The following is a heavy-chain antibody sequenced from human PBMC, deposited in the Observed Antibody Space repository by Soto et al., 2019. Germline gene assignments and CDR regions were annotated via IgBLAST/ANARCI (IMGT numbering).Heavy chain of an antibody. D-gene: IGHD3-10*01. CDR2: IYSGGYT. V-gene: IGHV3-53*01. CDR1: GFTVSNNY. Sequence: EVQLVESGGGLIQPGGSLRLSCAVSGFTVSNNYMSWVRQAPGKGLEGVSVIYSGGYTAYGDSVKGRFTISRDNSKNTPNLQMKSPGARDAAVFYGGSPPGGGGYWGQGTLVTVSS. CDR3: GSPPGGGGY. J-gene: IGHJ4*02.